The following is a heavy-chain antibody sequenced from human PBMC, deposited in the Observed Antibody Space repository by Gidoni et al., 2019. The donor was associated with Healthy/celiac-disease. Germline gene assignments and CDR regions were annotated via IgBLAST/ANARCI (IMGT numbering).Heavy chain of an antibody. CDR1: GGSISSSSYY. CDR2: IYYSGST. J-gene: IGHJ4*02. Sequence: QLQLQESGPGLVKPSETLSLTCTVSGGSISSSSYYWGWIRQPPGKGLGWIGSIYYSGSTYYNPSLKSRVTISVDTSKNQFSLKLSSVTAADTAVYYCARHPIAARGRYFDYWGQGTLVTVSS. CDR3: ARHPIAARGRYFDY. D-gene: IGHD6-6*01. V-gene: IGHV4-39*01.